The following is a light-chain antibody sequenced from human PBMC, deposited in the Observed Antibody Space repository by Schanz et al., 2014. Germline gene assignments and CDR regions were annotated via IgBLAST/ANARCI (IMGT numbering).Light chain of an antibody. Sequence: ETVLTQSPGTLSLSPGERATLSCRASQSVSSNYLAWYQQKPGQAPRLLIYGASTRAIGIPARFSGRGDGKHFTLTISRSEQEEGENYYCQQYNYYWGFGQGTKVEIK. CDR2: GAS. CDR1: QSVSSNY. V-gene: IGKV3-20*01. J-gene: IGKJ1*01. CDR3: QQYNYYWG.